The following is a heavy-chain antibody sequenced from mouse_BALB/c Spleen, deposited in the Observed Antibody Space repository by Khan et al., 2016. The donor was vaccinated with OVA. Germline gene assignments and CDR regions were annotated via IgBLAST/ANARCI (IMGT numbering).Heavy chain of an antibody. J-gene: IGHJ4*01. Sequence: EVQLQESGPGLVKPSQSLSLTCTVTGYSITSDCAWNWIRQFPGNKLEWMGYISYSGSTSYNPSLKSRISITRDTSKNQFFLQLNSVTTEDTATFYCARNYDYMDYWGPGTSVTVSS. CDR1: GYSITSDCA. CDR2: ISYSGST. V-gene: IGHV3-2*02. CDR3: ARNYDYMDY. D-gene: IGHD1-2*01.